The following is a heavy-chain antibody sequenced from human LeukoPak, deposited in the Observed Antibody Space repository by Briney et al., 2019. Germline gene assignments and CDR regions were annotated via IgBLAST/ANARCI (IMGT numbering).Heavy chain of an antibody. CDR2: ISGSGGST. Sequence: GGSLRLSCAASGFTFSSYSMNWVRQAPGKGLEWVSAISGSGGSTYYADSVKGRFTISRDNSKNTLYLQMNSLRAEDTAVYYCAPDIVVVVAAFWGQGTLVTVSS. CDR3: APDIVVVVAAF. J-gene: IGHJ4*02. CDR1: GFTFSSYS. D-gene: IGHD2-15*01. V-gene: IGHV3-23*01.